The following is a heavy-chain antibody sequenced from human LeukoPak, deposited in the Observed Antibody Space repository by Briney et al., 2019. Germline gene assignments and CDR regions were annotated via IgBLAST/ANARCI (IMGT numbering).Heavy chain of an antibody. V-gene: IGHV3-21*01. Sequence: PGGSLRLSCAASGFTFSSYSMNWVRQAPGKGLEWVSSISTSSSYIYYADAVKGRFTISRDNARNSLYLHMNSPRAEDTAVYYCARDLGGYSYGSHFDYWGQGTLVTVSS. CDR3: ARDLGGYSYGSHFDY. CDR2: ISTSSSYI. D-gene: IGHD5-18*01. CDR1: GFTFSSYS. J-gene: IGHJ4*02.